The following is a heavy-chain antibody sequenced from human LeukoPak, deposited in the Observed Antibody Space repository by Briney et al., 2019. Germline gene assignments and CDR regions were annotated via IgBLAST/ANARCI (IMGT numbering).Heavy chain of an antibody. Sequence: ASVKVSCKPSGYIFTGYYLHWVRQAPGQGREWMGWINPNSGGTNYAQKFQGRVTMTRDTSISTAYMELSSLRSDDTAVYYCASLGYCSGGSCYSETRPRDHWGQGTLVTVSS. CDR3: ASLGYCSGGSCYSETRPRDH. D-gene: IGHD2-15*01. CDR2: INPNSGGT. V-gene: IGHV1-2*02. J-gene: IGHJ4*02. CDR1: GYIFTGYY.